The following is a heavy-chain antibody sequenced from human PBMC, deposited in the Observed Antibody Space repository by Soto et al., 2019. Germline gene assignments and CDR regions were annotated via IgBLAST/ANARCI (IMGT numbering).Heavy chain of an antibody. Sequence: GASVKVSCKAAGGTFSGYAISWLRQSPGQGLEWMGGIIPIFGTANYAQKFQGRVTITADESTSTAYMELSSLRSEDTAVYYCARVALAVAGTNYYYYGMDVWGQGTTVTVS. CDR2: IIPIFGTA. J-gene: IGHJ6*02. CDR1: GGTFSGYA. V-gene: IGHV1-69*13. D-gene: IGHD6-19*01. CDR3: ARVALAVAGTNYYYYGMDV.